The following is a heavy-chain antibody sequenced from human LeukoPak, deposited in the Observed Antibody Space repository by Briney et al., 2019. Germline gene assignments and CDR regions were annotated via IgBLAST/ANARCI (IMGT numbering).Heavy chain of an antibody. J-gene: IGHJ6*02. CDR3: ARVVEKYYDSSGLEV. Sequence: GGSLRLSCAASGFAFNTYWMHWVRQAPGTGLVWVSRINGDGSSTSYADFVKGRFTISRDNSKNTLYLQMNSLRAEDTAVYYCARVVEKYYDSSGLEVWGQGTTVTVSS. D-gene: IGHD3-22*01. CDR2: INGDGSST. V-gene: IGHV3-74*01. CDR1: GFAFNTYW.